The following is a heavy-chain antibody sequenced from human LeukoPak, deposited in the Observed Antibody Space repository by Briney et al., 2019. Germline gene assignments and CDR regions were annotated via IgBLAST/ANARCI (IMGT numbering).Heavy chain of an antibody. CDR1: GYSFTSYW. Sequence: GESLRISCQGSGYSFTSYWISWVRQMPGKGLEWMGRIDPSDSYTNYSPSFQGHVTISADKSISTAYLQWSSLKASDTAMYYCATNPRTDYDILTGYYILWGKGTTVTVSS. D-gene: IGHD3-9*01. J-gene: IGHJ6*04. CDR3: ATNPRTDYDILTGYYIL. V-gene: IGHV5-10-1*01. CDR2: IDPSDSYT.